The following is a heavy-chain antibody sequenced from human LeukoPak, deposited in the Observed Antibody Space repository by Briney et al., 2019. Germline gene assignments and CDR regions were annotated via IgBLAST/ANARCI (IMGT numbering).Heavy chain of an antibody. CDR3: ARDARGHMNRLDY. D-gene: IGHD1-14*01. J-gene: IGHJ4*02. CDR2: INAVNGHT. V-gene: IGHV1-3*01. Sequence: GWINAVNGHTKYSQKFQGRVTITRDTSASTAFMELSSLRSEDTAVYYCARDARGHMNRLDYWGQGTLVTVSS.